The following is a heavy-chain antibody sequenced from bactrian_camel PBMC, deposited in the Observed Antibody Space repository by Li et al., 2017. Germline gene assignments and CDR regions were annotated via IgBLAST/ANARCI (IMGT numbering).Heavy chain of an antibody. V-gene: IGHV3S54*01. CDR2: IYTGGGST. Sequence: QVQLVESGGASVQAGGSLRLSCQASGRLYSSFCMGWFRQVPGKEREAVAAIYTGGGSTFYADSVKGRFTISQDNAKNTVYLQMNSLKPEDTAMYYCAARGPYCYTKLSVRDFTYWGQGTQVTVS. D-gene: IGHD2*01. CDR3: AARGPYCYTKLSVRDFTY. J-gene: IGHJ6*01. CDR1: GRLYSSFC.